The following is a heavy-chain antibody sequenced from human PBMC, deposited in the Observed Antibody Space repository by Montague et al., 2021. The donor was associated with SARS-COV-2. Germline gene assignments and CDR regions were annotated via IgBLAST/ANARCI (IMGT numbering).Heavy chain of an antibody. Sequence: PALVKPTQTLTLTCTFSGFSLSTSGMCVSWIRQPPGKALEWLARIDWDDDKYYSTSLKTRLTISKDTSKNQVVLTMTNMDPVDTATYYCARSLLWSGELNAFDIWGQGTMVTVSS. D-gene: IGHD3-10*01. CDR2: IDWDDDK. J-gene: IGHJ3*02. V-gene: IGHV2-70*11. CDR1: GFSLSTSGMC. CDR3: ARSLLWSGELNAFDI.